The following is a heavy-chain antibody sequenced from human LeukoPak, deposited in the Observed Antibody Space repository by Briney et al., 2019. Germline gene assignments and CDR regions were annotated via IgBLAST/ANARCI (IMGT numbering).Heavy chain of an antibody. D-gene: IGHD2-15*01. CDR1: GGSISTYY. J-gene: IGHJ4*02. V-gene: IGHV4-59*08. CDR3: ARRGYCSGGSCYSFDY. Sequence: SETLSLTCTVSGGSISTYYWSWIRQPPGKGLEWIGYIYYSGRTDHNPSLESRVTILVDTSKNQFSLRLSSVTAADTALYYCARRGYCSGGSCYSFDYWGQGTLVTVSS. CDR2: IYYSGRT.